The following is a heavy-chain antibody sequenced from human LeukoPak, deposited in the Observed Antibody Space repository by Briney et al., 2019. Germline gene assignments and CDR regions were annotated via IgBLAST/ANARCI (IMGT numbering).Heavy chain of an antibody. CDR1: GFTFSSYS. V-gene: IGHV3-21*01. CDR2: ISSSSSYI. D-gene: IGHD1-26*01. Sequence: TSGGSLRLSCAASGFTFSSYSMNWVRQAPGKGLEWVSSISSSSSYIYYADSVKGRFTISRDNAKNSLYLQMNSLRAEDTAVYYCAREIVGATSVAFDIWGQGTMVTVSS. CDR3: AREIVGATSVAFDI. J-gene: IGHJ3*02.